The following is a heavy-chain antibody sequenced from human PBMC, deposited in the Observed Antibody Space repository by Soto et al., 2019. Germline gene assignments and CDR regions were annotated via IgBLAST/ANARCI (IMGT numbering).Heavy chain of an antibody. J-gene: IGHJ4*02. CDR1: GYTFTSYD. V-gene: IGHV1-18*01. D-gene: IGHD3-16*02. CDR2: ISAYNGNT. CDR3: ARDENYDYIWGSYRYRLFDY. Sequence: ASVKVSCKASGYTFTSYDINWVRQATGQGLEWMGWISAYNGNTNYAQKLQGRVTMTTDTSTSTAYMELRSLRSDDTAVYYCARDENYDYIWGSYRYRLFDYWGQGTLVTVSS.